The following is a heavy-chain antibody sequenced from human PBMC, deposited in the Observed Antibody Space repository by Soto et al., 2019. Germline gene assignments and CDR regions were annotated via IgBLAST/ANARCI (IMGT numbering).Heavy chain of an antibody. D-gene: IGHD3-3*01. V-gene: IGHV4-38-2*01. CDR2: IYDSGTT. J-gene: IGHJ4*03. CDR1: SYVIESGHY. Sequence: SETLSLTCVVSSYVIESGHYWGWVRQPPGKGLEWVGSIYDSGTTYYNPSLRSRVTISADTPKNQFSLSLTSVTAADTAVYYCARFPQYYTPGSSPFDYWGPGTMVSVSS. CDR3: ARFPQYYTPGSSPFDY.